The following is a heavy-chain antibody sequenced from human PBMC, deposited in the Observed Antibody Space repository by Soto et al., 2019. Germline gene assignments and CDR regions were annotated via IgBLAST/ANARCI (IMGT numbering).Heavy chain of an antibody. CDR1: GGTFSSYA. Sequence: QVQLVQSGAEVKKPGSSVKVSCKASGGTFSSYAISWVRQAPGQGLEWMGGIIPIFGTANYAQKFQGRVTITADESTSTAYMELSSLSSEDTYVDYCASARALPRGLDAFDIWGQGTMVTVSS. D-gene: IGHD3-10*01. CDR2: IIPIFGTA. V-gene: IGHV1-69*01. J-gene: IGHJ3*02. CDR3: ASARALPRGLDAFDI.